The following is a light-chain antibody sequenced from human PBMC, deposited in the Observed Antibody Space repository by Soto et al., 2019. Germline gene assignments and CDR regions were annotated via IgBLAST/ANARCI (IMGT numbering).Light chain of an antibody. CDR3: QSFDSSLSVVV. J-gene: IGLJ2*01. CDR1: SSNIGAGYA. V-gene: IGLV1-40*01. Sequence: QAVVTQPPSVSGAPGQRITISCTGSSSNIGAGYAVHWYQHLPGSAPKLLIFDNNNRPSGVPDRFSGSKSGTSASLAITGLQAEDEADYYCQSFDSSLSVVVFGGGTKLTVL. CDR2: DNN.